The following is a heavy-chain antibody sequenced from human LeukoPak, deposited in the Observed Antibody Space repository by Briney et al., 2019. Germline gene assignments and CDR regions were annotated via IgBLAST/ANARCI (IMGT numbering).Heavy chain of an antibody. V-gene: IGHV4-30-2*01. CDR3: AGEWANGNAFDI. CDR2: IYHSGST. D-gene: IGHD1-26*01. Sequence: SQTLSLTCAVSGGSISSGGYSWSWIRQPPGKGLEWIGYIYHSGSTYYNPSLKSRVTISVDRSKNQFSLKLSSVTAADTAVYYCAGEWANGNAFDIWGQGTMVTVSS. CDR1: GGSISSGGYS. J-gene: IGHJ3*02.